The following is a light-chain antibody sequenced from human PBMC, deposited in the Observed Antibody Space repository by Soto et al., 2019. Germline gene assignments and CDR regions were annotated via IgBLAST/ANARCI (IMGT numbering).Light chain of an antibody. CDR3: CSYAGSYTWV. CDR1: NSDVGAYKF. Sequence: QSVLTQPRSVSGSPGQSVTISCTGSNSDVGAYKFVSWLQHNPGEAPKVMIYDVTQRPSGVPDRFSGTKPGNTASLTISGLQAEDEADYYCCSYAGSYTWVFGSGTKVTV. CDR2: DVT. V-gene: IGLV2-11*01. J-gene: IGLJ1*01.